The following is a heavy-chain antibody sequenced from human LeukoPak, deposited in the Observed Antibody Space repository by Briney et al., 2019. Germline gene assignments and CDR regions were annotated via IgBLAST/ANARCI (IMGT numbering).Heavy chain of an antibody. CDR1: GFTFSSYS. V-gene: IGHV3-21*04. Sequence: GGSLRLSCAASGFTFSSYSMNWVRQAPGKGLEWVSSISTSSSYINYADSVKGRFTISRDNSKNTLFLQMNSLRAEDTAVYYCAKGPMVRIDFWGQGTLVTVSS. CDR3: AKGPMVRIDF. CDR2: ISTSSSYI. D-gene: IGHD3-10*01. J-gene: IGHJ4*02.